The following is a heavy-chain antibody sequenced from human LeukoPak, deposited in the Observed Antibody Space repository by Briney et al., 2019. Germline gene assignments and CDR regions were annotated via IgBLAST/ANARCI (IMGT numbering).Heavy chain of an antibody. CDR1: GVTVSSNY. CDR3: ARSYVWGSYRDRVPFDY. D-gene: IGHD3-16*02. Sequence: PGGSLRLSCAVFGVTVSSNYMSWVRQAPGKGLEWVSVIYSGGSTYYADSVKGRFTISRDNSKNTLYLQMNSLRAEDTAVYYCARSYVWGSYRDRVPFDYWGQGTLVTVSS. V-gene: IGHV3-53*01. J-gene: IGHJ4*02. CDR2: IYSGGST.